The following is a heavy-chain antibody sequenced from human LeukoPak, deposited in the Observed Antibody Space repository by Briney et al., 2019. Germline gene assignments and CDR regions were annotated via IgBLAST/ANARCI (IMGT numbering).Heavy chain of an antibody. D-gene: IGHD3-22*01. CDR1: GYRFSSYW. V-gene: IGHV5-51*01. Sequence: GESLKISCQGSGYRFSSYWIAWVRQKPGKGLEWMGIIYPYDSTTTYSPSFQGQVTISADKSITTAYLQWSSLRASDSAMYYCARHSSGYPADWGQGTLVTVSS. J-gene: IGHJ4*02. CDR2: IYPYDSTT. CDR3: ARHSSGYPAD.